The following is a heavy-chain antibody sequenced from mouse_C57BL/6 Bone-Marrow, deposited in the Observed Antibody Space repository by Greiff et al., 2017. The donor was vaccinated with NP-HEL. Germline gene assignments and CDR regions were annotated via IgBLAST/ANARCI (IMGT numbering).Heavy chain of an antibody. D-gene: IGHD1-1*01. CDR3: ASEGFITTPYYAMDY. V-gene: IGHV1-55*01. CDR1: GYTFTSYW. CDR2: IYPGSGST. J-gene: IGHJ4*01. Sequence: VQLQESGAELVKPGASVKMSCKASGYTFTSYWITWVKQRPGQGLEWIGDIYPGSGSTNYNEKFKSKATLTVDTSSSTAYMQLSSLTSEDSAVYYCASEGFITTPYYAMDYWGQGTSVTVSS.